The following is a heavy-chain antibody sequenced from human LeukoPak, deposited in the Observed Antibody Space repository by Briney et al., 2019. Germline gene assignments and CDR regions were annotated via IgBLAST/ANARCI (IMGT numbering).Heavy chain of an antibody. CDR1: GFTFSSYW. Sequence: PRGSLRLSCAASGFTFSSYWMHWVRQAPGKGLVWVSRINSDGSSTSYADSVKGRFTISRDNAKNTLYLQMNSLRAEDTAVYYCAREGVWRQQLVDYYYGMDVWGQGTTVTVSS. J-gene: IGHJ6*02. V-gene: IGHV3-74*01. CDR2: INSDGSST. CDR3: AREGVWRQQLVDYYYGMDV. D-gene: IGHD6-13*01.